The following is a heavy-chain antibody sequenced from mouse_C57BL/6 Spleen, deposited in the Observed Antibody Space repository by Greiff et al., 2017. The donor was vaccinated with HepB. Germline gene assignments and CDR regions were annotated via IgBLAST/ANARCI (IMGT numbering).Heavy chain of an antibody. D-gene: IGHD3-2*02. V-gene: IGHV2-2*01. Sequence: QVQLQQSGPGLVQPSQSLSITCTVSGFSLTSYGVHWVRQSPGKGLEWLGVIWSGGSTVYNAAFISRRSISKDNSKSQFFFKMNSLQADDTAIDYCARKNHSGAMDYWGQGTSVTVSS. CDR3: ARKNHSGAMDY. CDR1: GFSLTSYG. CDR2: IWSGGST. J-gene: IGHJ4*01.